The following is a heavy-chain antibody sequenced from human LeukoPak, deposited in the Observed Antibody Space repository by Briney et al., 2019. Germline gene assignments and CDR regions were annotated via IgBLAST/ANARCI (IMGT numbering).Heavy chain of an antibody. CDR3: AETNTQDWFDP. Sequence: ASETLSLTCRVSGGSISSTSYYWGWLRQPPGKGLEWIASIYHSGETFYNPSLESRVAISVDTSNNEVFLDLYSVTAADTAMYYCAETNTQDWFDPWGRGTLVTVSS. D-gene: IGHD2-8*01. CDR1: GGSISSTSYY. V-gene: IGHV4-39*07. J-gene: IGHJ5*02. CDR2: IYHSGET.